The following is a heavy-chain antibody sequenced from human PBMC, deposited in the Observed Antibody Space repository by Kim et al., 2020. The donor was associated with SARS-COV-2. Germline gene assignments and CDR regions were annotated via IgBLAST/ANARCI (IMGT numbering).Heavy chain of an antibody. V-gene: IGHV5-51*01. J-gene: IGHJ3*02. Sequence: GESLKISCKGSGYSFTSYWIGWVRQMPGKGLEWMGIIYPGDPDTRYSPSFQGQVTISADKSISTAYLQWSSLKASDTAMYYCARLGVAYCGGDCYSAAAFDIWGQGTMVTVSS. CDR2: IYPGDPDT. CDR1: GYSFTSYW. D-gene: IGHD2-21*02. CDR3: ARLGVAYCGGDCYSAAAFDI.